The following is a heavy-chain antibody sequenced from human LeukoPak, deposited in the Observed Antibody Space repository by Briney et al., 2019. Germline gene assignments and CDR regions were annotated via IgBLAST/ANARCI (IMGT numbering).Heavy chain of an antibody. Sequence: GGSLRLSCAASGFTFSSYAMSWVRQAPGKGLEWISAISGSGGSTYYADSVKGRFTISRDNSKNTLYLQMNSLRAEDTAVYYCAKDRPKGSSSWYVGYWGQGTLVTVSS. D-gene: IGHD6-13*01. CDR3: AKDRPKGSSSWYVGY. CDR1: GFTFSSYA. CDR2: ISGSGGST. V-gene: IGHV3-23*01. J-gene: IGHJ4*02.